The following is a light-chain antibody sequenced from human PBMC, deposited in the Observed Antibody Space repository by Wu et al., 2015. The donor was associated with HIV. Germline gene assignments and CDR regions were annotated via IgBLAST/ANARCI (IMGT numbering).Light chain of an antibody. V-gene: IGKV1-33*01. CDR3: QQYDNLPLT. CDR1: HDINTY. J-gene: IGKJ4*01. CDR2: DAS. Sequence: DIQMTQSPSSLSASVGDRVTITCQANHDINTYLNWFQQKPGKAPKLLIHDASNLETGVPSRFSGGGSGTYFTFTITSLQPEDIALYFCQQYDNLPLTFGGGTKVEMK.